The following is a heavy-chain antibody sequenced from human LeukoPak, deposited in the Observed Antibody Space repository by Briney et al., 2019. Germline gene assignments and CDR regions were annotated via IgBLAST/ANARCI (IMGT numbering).Heavy chain of an antibody. V-gene: IGHV3-74*01. D-gene: IGHD3-10*01. CDR3: AKDGLLWFGELSRLDY. CDR1: GFTFGNSW. CDR2: INADGSTA. Sequence: GGSLRLSCAASGFTFGNSWVHWVRQAPGKGLVWVSLINADGSTATYADSVKGRFTISRDNARNTLSLQMNSLRAEDTAVYYCAKDGLLWFGELSRLDYWGQGTLVTVSS. J-gene: IGHJ4*02.